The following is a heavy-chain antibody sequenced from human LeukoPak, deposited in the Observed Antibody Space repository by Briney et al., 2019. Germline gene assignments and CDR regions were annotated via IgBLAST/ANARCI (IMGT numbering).Heavy chain of an antibody. CDR1: GFTFSSYW. D-gene: IGHD4-23*01. V-gene: IGHV3-7*01. J-gene: IGHJ4*02. CDR3: ARDYGGSSPFDY. Sequence: GGSLRLSCVASGFTFSSYWMSWVRQAPGKGLEWVANIKQDESEKYYVDSVKGRFIISRDNAKNSLYLQMNSLRAEDTAVYYCARDYGGSSPFDYWGQGTLVTVSS. CDR2: IKQDESEK.